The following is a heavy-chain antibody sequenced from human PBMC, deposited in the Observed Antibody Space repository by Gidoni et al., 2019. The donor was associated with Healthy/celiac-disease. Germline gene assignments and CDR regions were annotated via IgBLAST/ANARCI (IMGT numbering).Heavy chain of an antibody. CDR2: IYHSGST. V-gene: IGHV4-38-2*02. CDR3: ARATVTGAFDI. J-gene: IGHJ3*02. CDR1: GYSISSGYY. D-gene: IGHD4-17*01. Sequence: QVQLQESGPGLVKPSETLSLTCTVSGYSISSGYYWGWIRQPPGKGLEWIGSIYHSGSTYYNPSLKSRVTISVVTSKNQFSLKLSSVTAADTAVYYCARATVTGAFDIWGQGTMVTVSS.